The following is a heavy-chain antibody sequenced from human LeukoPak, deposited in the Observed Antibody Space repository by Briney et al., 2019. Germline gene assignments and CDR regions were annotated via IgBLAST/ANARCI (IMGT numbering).Heavy chain of an antibody. CDR2: ISAYNGNT. Sequence: ASVKVSCKASGYTFTSYGISWVRQAPGQGLEWMGWISAYNGNTNYAQKLQGRVTMTTDTSTSTAYMELRSLRSDHTAVYYCARVEHYYGSGSYVDLDYWGQGTLVTVSS. CDR3: ARVEHYYGSGSYVDLDY. J-gene: IGHJ4*02. V-gene: IGHV1-18*01. CDR1: GYTFTSYG. D-gene: IGHD3-10*01.